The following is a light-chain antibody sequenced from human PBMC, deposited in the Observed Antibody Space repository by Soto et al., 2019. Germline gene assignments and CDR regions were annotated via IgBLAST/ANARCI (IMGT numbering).Light chain of an antibody. J-gene: IGKJ5*01. CDR1: QTVSSTY. CDR2: GAS. CDR3: QQYGSSPIT. Sequence: EIVLTQSPATLSLSPGERATLSCRASQTVSSTYLAWYQQKPGQAPRLLIYGASSRATGIPDRFSGTVSGTDFTLTISRLEPEDFAVYYCQQYGSSPITFGQGTRL. V-gene: IGKV3-20*01.